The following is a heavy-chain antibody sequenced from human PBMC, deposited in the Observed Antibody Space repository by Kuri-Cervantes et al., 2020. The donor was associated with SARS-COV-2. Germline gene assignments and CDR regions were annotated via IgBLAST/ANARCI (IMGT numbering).Heavy chain of an antibody. CDR2: INHSGST. CDR3: ARAYGFLRYIYYMDV. D-gene: IGHD4-17*01. CDR1: GFTFSSYS. V-gene: IGHV4-34*01. Sequence: GSLRLSCAASGFTFSSYSMNWVRQAPGKGLEWIGEINHSGSTNYNPSLKSRVTISVDTSKDQFSLKLSSVTAADTAVYYCARAYGFLRYIYYMDVWGRGTTVTVSS. J-gene: IGHJ6*03.